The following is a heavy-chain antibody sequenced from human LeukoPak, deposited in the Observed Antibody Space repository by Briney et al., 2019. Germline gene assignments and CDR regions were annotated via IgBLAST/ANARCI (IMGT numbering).Heavy chain of an antibody. J-gene: IGHJ4*02. Sequence: SQTLSLTCTVSGGSISSGGYYWSWIRQHPGKGLEWIGYIYYSGSTYYNPSLKSRVTISVDTSKNQFSLKLSSVTAPETAVYYGARRGAQTAMTSFDSWGREPWSPSPQ. D-gene: IGHD5-18*01. CDR3: ARRGAQTAMTSFDS. V-gene: IGHV4-31*03. CDR2: IYYSGST. CDR1: GGSISSGGYY.